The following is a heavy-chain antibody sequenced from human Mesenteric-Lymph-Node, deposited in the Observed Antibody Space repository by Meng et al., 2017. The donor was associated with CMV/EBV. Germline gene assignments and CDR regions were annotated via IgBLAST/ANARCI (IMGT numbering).Heavy chain of an antibody. CDR3: AREGSVTMVRGVYFDY. CDR2: ISYDGSNK. D-gene: IGHD3-10*01. J-gene: IGHJ4*02. Sequence: GFTFSSDAMHWVRQAPGKGLEWVAVISYDGSNKYYADSVKGRFTISRDNSKNTLYLQMNSLRAEDTAVYYCAREGSVTMVRGVYFDYWGQGTLVTVSS. V-gene: IGHV3-30-3*01. CDR1: GFTFSSDA.